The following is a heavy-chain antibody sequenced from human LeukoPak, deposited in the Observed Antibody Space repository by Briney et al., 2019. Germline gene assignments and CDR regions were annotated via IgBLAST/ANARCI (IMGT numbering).Heavy chain of an antibody. Sequence: SVKVSCKASGYTFTSYDINWVRHATGQGLEWVGWMNPSIDNPSYAQKFQGRLTMTRNTSISTAYMELSNLRSEDTAVYYCAREIDGDYDSDAFDFWGQGTMVTVSS. CDR1: GYTFTSYD. D-gene: IGHD4-17*01. V-gene: IGHV1-8*01. J-gene: IGHJ3*01. CDR3: AREIDGDYDSDAFDF. CDR2: MNPSIDNP.